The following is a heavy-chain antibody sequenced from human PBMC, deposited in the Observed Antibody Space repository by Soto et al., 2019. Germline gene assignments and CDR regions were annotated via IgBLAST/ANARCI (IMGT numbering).Heavy chain of an antibody. Sequence: QVQLVESGGGVVQPGRYLRLSCAASGFTFSSNGMHWVRQAPGKGLEWVAVMSNDGSHTSYADSAKGRFTISRDNSKNTLYLQMNSLRAEDSGIYYCTKGCSSSSNCYIIDYWGQGALVTVSS. CDR3: TKGCSSSSNCYIIDY. D-gene: IGHD2-15*01. CDR1: GFTFSSNG. CDR2: MSNDGSHT. J-gene: IGHJ4*02. V-gene: IGHV3-30*18.